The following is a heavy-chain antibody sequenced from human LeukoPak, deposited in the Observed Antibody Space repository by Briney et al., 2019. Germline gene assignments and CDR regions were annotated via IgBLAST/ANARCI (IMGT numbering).Heavy chain of an antibody. CDR3: ARDGVAGLHP. D-gene: IGHD6-19*01. CDR1: GGSISSGSHY. CDR2: IFYSGSA. V-gene: IGHV4-39*07. J-gene: IGHJ5*02. Sequence: SETLSLTCTVSGGSISSGSHYWVWIRQPPGKGLEWIGNIFYSGSAYYNPSLKRRVTVSIDKPKNQFSLNLRYVIAADTAVYYCARDGVAGLHPWGQGTLVTVSS.